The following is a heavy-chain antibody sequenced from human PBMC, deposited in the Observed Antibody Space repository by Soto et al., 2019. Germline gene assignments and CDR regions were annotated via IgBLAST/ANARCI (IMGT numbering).Heavy chain of an antibody. Sequence: PSETLSLTCTVSGGSISSYYWSWIRQPPGKGLEWIGYIYYSGSTNYNPSLKSRVTISVDTSKNQFSLKLSSVTAADTAVYYCARSIVGALFDYWGQGTLVTVSS. J-gene: IGHJ4*02. CDR1: GGSISSYY. V-gene: IGHV4-59*01. CDR3: ARSIVGALFDY. D-gene: IGHD1-26*01. CDR2: IYYSGST.